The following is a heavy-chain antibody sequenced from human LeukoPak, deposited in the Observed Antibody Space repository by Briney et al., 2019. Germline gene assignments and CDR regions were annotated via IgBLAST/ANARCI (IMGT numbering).Heavy chain of an antibody. Sequence: PSQTLSLTCTVSGGSISSGSYYWSWIRQPAAKGLDWIGRIYTSGSTTYNPSLTSRVTISVDTSKNQFSLKLSSVTAADTAVYYCARGNWNYFDYWGQGTLVTVSS. CDR2: IYTSGST. CDR3: ARGNWNYFDY. J-gene: IGHJ4*02. V-gene: IGHV4-61*02. D-gene: IGHD1-1*01. CDR1: GGSISSGSYY.